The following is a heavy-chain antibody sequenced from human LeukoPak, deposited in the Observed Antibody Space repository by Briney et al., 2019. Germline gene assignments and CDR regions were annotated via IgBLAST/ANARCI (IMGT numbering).Heavy chain of an antibody. V-gene: IGHV1-58*01. CDR1: GFTFTSSA. D-gene: IGHD1-1*01. J-gene: IGHJ5*02. Sequence: GASVKVSCKASGFTFTSSAVQWVRQARGQRLEWIGWIVVGSGNTNYAQKFQERVTITRDMSTSTAYMELSSLRSEDTAVYYCARGTPLDRVSHYNWFDPWGQGTLVTVSS. CDR2: IVVGSGNT. CDR3: ARGTPLDRVSHYNWFDP.